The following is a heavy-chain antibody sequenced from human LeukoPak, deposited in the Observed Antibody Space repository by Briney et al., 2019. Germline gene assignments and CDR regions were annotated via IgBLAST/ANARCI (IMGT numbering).Heavy chain of an antibody. V-gene: IGHV4-4*07. Sequence: PSETLSLTCTVSGGSISSYYWSWIRQPAGKGLEWIGRIYTSGSTNYNPSLKSRVTMSVDTSKNQFSLKLSSVTAADTAVYYCARSRTYYYDSSGPRDYMDVWGKGTTVTISS. CDR2: IYTSGST. CDR1: GGSISSYY. CDR3: ARSRTYYYDSSGPRDYMDV. D-gene: IGHD3-22*01. J-gene: IGHJ6*03.